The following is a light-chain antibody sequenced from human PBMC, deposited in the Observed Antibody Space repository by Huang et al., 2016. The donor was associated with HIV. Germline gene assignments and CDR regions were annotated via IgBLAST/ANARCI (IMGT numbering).Light chain of an antibody. CDR2: AAS. CDR3: QQATRIPLT. Sequence: DIQMTQSPTSVSASIGDRVTLTCRACQGVGSYLAWFQQKPGKAPNLLIYAASTLQTGVPSRVSGNGSDTDFTLTISSLQAGDFATYYCQQATRIPLTFGGGTKVEMK. J-gene: IGKJ4*01. V-gene: IGKV1-12*01. CDR1: QGVGSY.